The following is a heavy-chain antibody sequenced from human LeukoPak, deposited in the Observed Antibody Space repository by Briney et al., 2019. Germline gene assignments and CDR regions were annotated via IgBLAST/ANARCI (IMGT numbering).Heavy chain of an antibody. CDR1: GFTFSNYW. CDR2: INQMVGIK. CDR3: ARDRQIAY. J-gene: IGHJ4*02. V-gene: IGHV3-7*01. Sequence: PGGSLRLSCAASGFTFSNYWLTWVRQAPGQGLEWLATINQMVGIKNYVQSVKGRFTIARDNAKNSLYLQMNSLRAEDTAVYYCARDRQIAYWGQGTLVTVSS.